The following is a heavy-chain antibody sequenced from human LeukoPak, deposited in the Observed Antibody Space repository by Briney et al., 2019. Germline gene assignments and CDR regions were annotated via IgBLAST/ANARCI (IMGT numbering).Heavy chain of an antibody. CDR1: GGSISSYY. V-gene: IGHV4-59*08. Sequence: KPSETLSLTCTVSGGSISSYYWSWIRQPPGKGLEWIGYIYYSGSTNYNPSLKSRVTISVDTSKNQFSLKLSPVTAADTAVYYCPRHSRAAYGSGSYYYDYWGQGTLVTVSS. CDR3: PRHSRAAYGSGSYYYDY. J-gene: IGHJ4*02. CDR2: IYYSGST. D-gene: IGHD3-10*01.